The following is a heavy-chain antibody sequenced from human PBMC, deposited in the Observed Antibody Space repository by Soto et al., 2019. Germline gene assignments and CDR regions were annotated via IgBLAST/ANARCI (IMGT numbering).Heavy chain of an antibody. V-gene: IGHV1-18*01. D-gene: IGHD3-3*01. CDR2: ISAYNGNT. Sequence: GASVKVSCKASGYTFTSYGISWVRQAPGQGLEWMGWISAYNGNTNYAQKLQGRVTMTTDTSTSTAYMELRSLRSDDTAVYYCARDPPAYHLRFLEWLPTYPYGVDVWGQGTTVTVSS. CDR1: GYTFTSYG. J-gene: IGHJ6*02. CDR3: ARDPPAYHLRFLEWLPTYPYGVDV.